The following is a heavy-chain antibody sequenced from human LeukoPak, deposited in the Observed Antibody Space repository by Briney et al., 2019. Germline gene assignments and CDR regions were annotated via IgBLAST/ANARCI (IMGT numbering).Heavy chain of an antibody. J-gene: IGHJ5*02. Sequence: SETLSLTCTVSGGSISSYYWSWIRQPPGKGLEWIGYIYYSGSTNYNPSLKSRVTISVDTSKNQFSLKLSSVTAADTAVYYCARHTYGSGKGVWFDPWGQGTLVTVSS. V-gene: IGHV4-59*08. D-gene: IGHD3-10*01. CDR1: GGSISSYY. CDR2: IYYSGST. CDR3: ARHTYGSGKGVWFDP.